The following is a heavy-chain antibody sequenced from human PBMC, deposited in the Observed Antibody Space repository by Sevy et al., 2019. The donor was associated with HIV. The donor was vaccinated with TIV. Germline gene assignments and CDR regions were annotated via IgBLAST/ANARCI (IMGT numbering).Heavy chain of an antibody. CDR1: GGSISSYY. Sequence: SESLSLTCTVSGGSISSYYWSWIRQPPGKGLEWIGYMYYSGSTNYNPSVKSRLTTSVDTSKNQLSLKLSSVTAADTAVYYCARGGYYDSSGYLNYWGQGTLVTVSS. J-gene: IGHJ4*02. V-gene: IGHV4-59*01. CDR3: ARGGYYDSSGYLNY. D-gene: IGHD3-22*01. CDR2: MYYSGST.